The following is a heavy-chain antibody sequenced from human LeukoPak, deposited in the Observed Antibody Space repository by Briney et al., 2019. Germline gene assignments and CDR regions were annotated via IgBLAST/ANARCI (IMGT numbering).Heavy chain of an antibody. Sequence: GRCLRLSCAASGFTFSSYSIHWVRQAPGKGLEWVAVISSDGRDKRHADSVKGRFTISRDNSKNTLYLQTNSLRAEDTAVYYCARDLRRIAAYYFDYWGQGILVTVSS. CDR3: ARDLRRIAAYYFDY. CDR1: GFTFSSYS. V-gene: IGHV3-30*03. CDR2: ISSDGRDK. D-gene: IGHD6-25*01. J-gene: IGHJ4*02.